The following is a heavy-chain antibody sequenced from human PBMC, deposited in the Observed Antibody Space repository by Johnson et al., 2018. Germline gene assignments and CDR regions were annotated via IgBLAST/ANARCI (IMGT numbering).Heavy chain of an antibody. V-gene: IGHV3-30*18. Sequence: QVQLVQSGGGVVQPGRSLRLSCGASGFTFNNFGMHWVRQAPGKGLEWVADISYDGRNKNYADSVKGRFAISRDNSKNTLYVQMDSLRAEDTAVYSCAKDRSVGYSSRWSDAFDIWGPGTMVTVSS. CDR1: GFTFNNFG. J-gene: IGHJ3*02. D-gene: IGHD6-13*01. CDR3: AKDRSVGYSSRWSDAFDI. CDR2: ISYDGRNK.